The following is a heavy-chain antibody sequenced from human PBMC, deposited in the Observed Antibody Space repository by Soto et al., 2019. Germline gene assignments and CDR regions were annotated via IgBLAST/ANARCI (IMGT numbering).Heavy chain of an antibody. CDR2: INHSGST. V-gene: IGHV4-34*01. CDR3: ARGMGVTYFDY. Sequence: SETLSVTCAVYGGSFSGYYWSWIRQPPGKGLEWIGEINHSGSTNYNPSLKSRVTISVDTSKNQFSLKLSSVTAADTAVYYCARGMGVTYFDYWGQGTLVTVSS. J-gene: IGHJ4*02. D-gene: IGHD3-10*01. CDR1: GGSFSGYY.